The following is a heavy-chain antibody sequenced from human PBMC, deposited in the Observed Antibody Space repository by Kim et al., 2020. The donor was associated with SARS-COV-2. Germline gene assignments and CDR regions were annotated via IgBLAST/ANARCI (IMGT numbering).Heavy chain of an antibody. CDR3: AKDFGDIVATMPYYYYGMDV. CDR2: IWYDGSNK. CDR1: GFTFSSYA. D-gene: IGHD5-12*01. J-gene: IGHJ6*02. Sequence: GGSLRLSCAASGFTFSSYAMHWVRQAPGKGLEWVAVIWYDGSNKYYADSVKGRFTISRDNSKNTLYLQMNSLRAEDTAVYYCAKDFGDIVATMPYYYYGMDVWGQGTTVTVSS. V-gene: IGHV3-33*06.